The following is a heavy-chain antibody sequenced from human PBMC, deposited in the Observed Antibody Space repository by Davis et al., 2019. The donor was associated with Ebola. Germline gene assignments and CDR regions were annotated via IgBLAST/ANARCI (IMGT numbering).Heavy chain of an antibody. V-gene: IGHV4-34*01. CDR2: IYHTGST. CDR1: GGSFSGYY. J-gene: IGHJ5*02. D-gene: IGHD2-21*01. CDR3: ARQRRTQTFFGGAPGWLDA. Sequence: PSETLSLTCAVYGGSFSGYYWTLIRQPPGKGLEWIGEIYHTGSTNYSPSLKSRVTISVDRSKNQFSLNLTSVTAADTAVYYCARQRRTQTFFGGAPGWLDAWGQGSLVTVSS.